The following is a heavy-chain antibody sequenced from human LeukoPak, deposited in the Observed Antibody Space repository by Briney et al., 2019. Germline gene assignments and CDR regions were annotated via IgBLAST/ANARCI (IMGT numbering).Heavy chain of an antibody. CDR3: AKDREESNNPPRDLIVGGARGH. Sequence: GGSLRLSCAASGFTFSSYAMTWVRQAPGKGLEWVSTISSSGGNTYYADSVKGRFTISRDNSKNTLYLQMNSLRAEDTAVYYCAKDREESNNPPRDLIVGGARGHWGQGTLVTVSS. J-gene: IGHJ4*02. CDR2: ISSSGGNT. CDR1: GFTFSSYA. D-gene: IGHD3-22*01. V-gene: IGHV3-23*01.